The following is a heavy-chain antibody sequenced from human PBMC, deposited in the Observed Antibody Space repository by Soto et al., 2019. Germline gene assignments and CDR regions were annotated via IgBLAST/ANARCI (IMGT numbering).Heavy chain of an antibody. CDR1: GFSLSNAGLG. D-gene: IGHD6-13*01. CDR3: ASTYTTSWYWFDP. CDR2: IFSNDEK. V-gene: IGHV2-26*04. Sequence: QVSGKESGPVLMKPTETLTRTCTVAGFSLSNAGLGVSWIRQPPGKALEWLAHIFSNDEKSYSTSLKSRLTISKDTSKSQAVLTMTNMDPVDTATYYCASTYTTSWYWFDPWGQGTLVTVSS. J-gene: IGHJ5*02.